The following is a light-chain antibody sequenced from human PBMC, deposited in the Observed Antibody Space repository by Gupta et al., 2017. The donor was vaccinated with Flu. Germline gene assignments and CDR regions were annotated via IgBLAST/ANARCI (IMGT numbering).Light chain of an antibody. CDR1: IGHSSYT. J-gene: IGLJ3*02. Sequence: QLVLTQSPSASASLGASVKLTCALRIGHSSYTIVWHQQQPEKGPRYLMKVNSDGSHNKRDGIPDRFSGSSSGAERYLTISSLQSEDEADYYCQTWGTGFWVFGGGTKLTVL. CDR3: QTWGTGFWV. V-gene: IGLV4-69*01. CDR2: VNSDGSH.